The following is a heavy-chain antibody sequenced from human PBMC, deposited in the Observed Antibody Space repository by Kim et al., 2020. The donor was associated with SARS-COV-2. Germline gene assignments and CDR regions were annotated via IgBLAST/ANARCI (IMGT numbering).Heavy chain of an antibody. J-gene: IGHJ5*02. D-gene: IGHD6-13*01. CDR1: GGSISSSSYY. V-gene: IGHV4-39*01. CDR3: ARTDPRAAAGQLVGWFDP. CDR2: IYYSGST. Sequence: SETLSLTCTVSGGSISSSSYYWGWIRQPPGKGLEWIGSIYYSGSTYYNPSLKSRVTISVDTSKNQFSLKLSSVTAADTAVYYCARTDPRAAAGQLVGWFDPWGQGTLVTVSS.